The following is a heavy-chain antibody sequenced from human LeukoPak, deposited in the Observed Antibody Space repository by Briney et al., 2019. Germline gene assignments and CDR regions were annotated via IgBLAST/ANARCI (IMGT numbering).Heavy chain of an antibody. CDR3: HWNDAPYRDY. V-gene: IGHV1-69*04. CDR2: IIPILGIA. Sequence: SVKVSCKASGGTFSSYAISWVRQAPGQGLEWMGRIIPILGIANYAQKFQGRVTITADKSTSIAYMELRSLRSEDTAVYYCHWNDAPYRDYWGQGTLVTVSS. D-gene: IGHD1-1*01. CDR1: GGTFSSYA. J-gene: IGHJ4*02.